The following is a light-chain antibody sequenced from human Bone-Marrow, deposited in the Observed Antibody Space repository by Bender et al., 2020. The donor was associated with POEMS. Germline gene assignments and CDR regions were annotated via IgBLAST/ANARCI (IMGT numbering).Light chain of an antibody. CDR2: GYN. J-gene: IGLJ3*02. CDR3: QSYDNSRGGWV. V-gene: IGLV1-40*01. Sequence: QSVLTQPPSVSGAPGPRVTISCTGSSSNTGSGYDINWYQHLPGTAPKLLIYGYNNRPSGVPDRFPGSKSGTSASLAITGLQAEDEGDYYCQSYDNSRGGWVFGGGTKLTVL. CDR1: SSNTGSGYD.